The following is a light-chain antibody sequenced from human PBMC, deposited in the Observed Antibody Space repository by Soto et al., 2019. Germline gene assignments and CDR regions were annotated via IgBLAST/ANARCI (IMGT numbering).Light chain of an antibody. CDR1: SSDVGAYNY. Sequence: QSVLTQPPSASGSPGQSVTISCTGTSSDVGAYNYVSWYQQYPGKAPKLMIYEVSKRPSGVPDRFSGSKSGKTASLTVSGLQREVEADYYCTSYAGSDIGVFGGGTKLTVL. V-gene: IGLV2-8*01. J-gene: IGLJ3*02. CDR2: EVS. CDR3: TSYAGSDIGV.